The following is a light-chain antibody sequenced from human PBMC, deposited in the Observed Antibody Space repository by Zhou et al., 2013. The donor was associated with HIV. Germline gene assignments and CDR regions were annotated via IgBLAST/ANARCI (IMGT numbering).Light chain of an antibody. CDR1: QSLYNNGNNY. V-gene: IGKV2-28*01. CDR3: MQALQSPIT. Sequence: IVMTQSPLSLTVTPGEAASISCRSSQSLYNNGNNYVDWYVQKPGQSPQLLIYLGFNRASGVPARFSGSGSGTDFTLKISRVEAEDVAVYYCMQALQSPITFGQGTRLEIK. CDR2: LGF. J-gene: IGKJ5*01.